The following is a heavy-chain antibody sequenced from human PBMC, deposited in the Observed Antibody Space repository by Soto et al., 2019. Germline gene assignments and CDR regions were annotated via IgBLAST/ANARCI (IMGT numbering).Heavy chain of an antibody. CDR2: ISWNSGSI. D-gene: IGHD1-26*01. Sequence: PVGSLRLSCAASGFIFDDYAMHWVRQGPGKGLEWVSGISWNSGSIGYADSVKGRFTISRDNAKNSLYLQMNSLRAEDTALYYCAKDMKPPADRRVRRLGLYYGMDVWCQGNMVTVYS. CDR1: GFIFDDYA. V-gene: IGHV3-9*01. CDR3: AKDMKPPADRRVRRLGLYYGMDV. J-gene: IGHJ6*02.